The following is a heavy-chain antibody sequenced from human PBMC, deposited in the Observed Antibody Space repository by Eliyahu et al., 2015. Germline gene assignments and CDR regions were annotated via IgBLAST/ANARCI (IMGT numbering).Heavy chain of an antibody. CDR2: INPKXGDT. V-gene: IGHV1-2*02. CDR1: GYTFSDSY. J-gene: IGHJ1*01. D-gene: IGHD2-2*01. CDR3: ATLSTD. Sequence: VQLVQSGPEVXKPGASVXVSCKASGYTFSDSYVHWVRQGPGQGLQWMGWINPKXGDTFXADNFXGRLSVTMDTSIATVYMDLARLTTDDTGVYFCATLSTDWGQGTLVTVSS.